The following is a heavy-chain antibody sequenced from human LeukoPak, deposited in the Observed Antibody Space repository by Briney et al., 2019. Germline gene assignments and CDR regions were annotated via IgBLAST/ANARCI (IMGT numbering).Heavy chain of an antibody. D-gene: IGHD4-11*01. Sequence: GGSLRLSCAASGFNGYWMTWVRQSPGKGLEWVATIKQDGNDKYYVDSVKGRFNISRDNANNALYLQMDSLRAEDTAVYYCAADLEFNYIHPWGQGTLVTVSS. CDR1: GFNGYW. CDR2: IKQDGNDK. CDR3: AADLEFNYIHP. V-gene: IGHV3-7*01. J-gene: IGHJ5*02.